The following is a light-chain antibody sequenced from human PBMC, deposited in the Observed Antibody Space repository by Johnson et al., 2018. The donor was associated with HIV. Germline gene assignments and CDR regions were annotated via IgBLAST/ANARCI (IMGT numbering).Light chain of an antibody. CDR2: DNN. V-gene: IGLV1-51*01. CDR1: SSNIGSNF. J-gene: IGLJ1*01. CDR3: GTWDSSLSAHYV. Sequence: QPVLTQPPSVSAAPGQKVTISCSGSSSNIGSNFVSWYQQLPGKAPKLLIYDNNKRPLGIPDRFSGSKSGTSATLGITGLQTGDEADYYCGTWDSSLSAHYVFATGTKVTVL.